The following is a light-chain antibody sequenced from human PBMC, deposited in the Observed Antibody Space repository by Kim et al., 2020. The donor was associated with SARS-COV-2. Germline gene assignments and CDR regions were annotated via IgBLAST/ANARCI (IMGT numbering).Light chain of an antibody. CDR1: KLGNKF. CDR2: RDS. Sequence: SYELTQPPSVSVSPGQTASITCSGDKLGNKFVSWYEQKPGQSPVLVIYRDSKRPSGIPERFSGSNSGNTATLTISGTQPMDEADYYCQTWVRSPGVFGGG. V-gene: IGLV3-1*01. CDR3: QTWVRSPGV. J-gene: IGLJ3*02.